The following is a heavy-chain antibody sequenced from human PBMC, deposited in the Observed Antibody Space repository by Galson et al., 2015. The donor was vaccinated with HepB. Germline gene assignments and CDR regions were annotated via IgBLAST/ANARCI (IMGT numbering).Heavy chain of an antibody. CDR2: ISYDGSNK. Sequence: SLRLSCAASGFTFSSCAMHWVRQAPGKGLEWVAVISYDGSNKYYADSVKGRFTISRDNFRNTLYLQMNSLRPEDTAVYYCANSLEYYDFWGRRDAFDFWGQGTMVTVSS. D-gene: IGHD3-3*01. J-gene: IGHJ3*01. V-gene: IGHV3-30*18. CDR1: GFTFSSCA. CDR3: ANSLEYYDFWGRRDAFDF.